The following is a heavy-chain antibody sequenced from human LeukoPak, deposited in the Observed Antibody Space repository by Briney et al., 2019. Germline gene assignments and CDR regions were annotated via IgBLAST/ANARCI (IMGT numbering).Heavy chain of an antibody. CDR1: GGSFSGYY. J-gene: IGHJ4*02. D-gene: IGHD3-10*01. Sequence: PSETLSLTCAVYGGSFSGYYWSWIRQPPGKGLEWIGEINHSGSTNYNPSLKSRVTISVDTSKNQLSLKLSSVTAADTAVYYCARAYYGSGSFDYWGQGTLVTVSS. CDR2: INHSGST. V-gene: IGHV4-34*01. CDR3: ARAYYGSGSFDY.